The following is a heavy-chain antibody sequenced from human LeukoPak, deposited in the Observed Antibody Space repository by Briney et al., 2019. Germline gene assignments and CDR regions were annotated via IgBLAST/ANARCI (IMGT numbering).Heavy chain of an antibody. CDR2: IYYSGST. V-gene: IGHV4-39*01. J-gene: IGHJ4*02. CDR1: GGSISSSSYY. D-gene: IGHD3-22*01. Sequence: PSETLSLTCTVSGGSISSSSYYWGWIRQPPGKGLEWIGSIYYSGSTYYNPSLKSRVTISVDTSKNQFSLKLSSVTAADTAVYYCVRGGETYYYDSSGYYYGYWGQGTLVTVSS. CDR3: VRGGETYYYDSSGYYYGY.